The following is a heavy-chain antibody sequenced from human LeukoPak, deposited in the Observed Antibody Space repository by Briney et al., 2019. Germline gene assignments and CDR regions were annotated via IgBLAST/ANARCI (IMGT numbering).Heavy chain of an antibody. CDR3: ARVYGGY. D-gene: IGHD2-8*01. J-gene: IGHJ4*02. CDR1: GYTFTSYA. Sequence: ASVKASCKASGYTFTSYAMHWVRQAPGQRLEWMGWINAGNGNTEYSQKFQGRVTITRDTSASTAYMELSSLRSEDTAVYYCARVYGGYWGQGTLVTVSS. V-gene: IGHV1-3*01. CDR2: INAGNGNT.